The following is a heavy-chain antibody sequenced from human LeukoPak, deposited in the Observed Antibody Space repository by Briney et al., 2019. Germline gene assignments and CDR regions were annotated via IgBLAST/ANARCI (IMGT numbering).Heavy chain of an antibody. D-gene: IGHD1-1*01. CDR2: IYHSGST. V-gene: IGHV4-30-2*01. J-gene: IGHJ2*01. Sequence: PAQTLSLTCAVSGGSISSGGYSWSWIRQRPGKGLEWIGYIYHSGSTYYNPSLKRRVTISVDRSKNQFSMKLSSVTAADTAVYYCARDNDGPGEPNWYFDLWGRGTLVTVSS. CDR1: GGSISSGGYS. CDR3: ARDNDGPGEPNWYFDL.